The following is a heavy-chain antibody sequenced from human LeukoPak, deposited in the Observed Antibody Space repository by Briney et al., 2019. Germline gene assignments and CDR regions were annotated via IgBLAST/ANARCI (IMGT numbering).Heavy chain of an antibody. Sequence: ASVKVSCKASGYTFTTYVISWVRQAPGQGLEWMGWISAYNGNTNYAQKLQGRVTMTTDTSTSTAYMELRSLRSDDTAVYYCARDYYDSGGYCFDAFDIWGQGTMVTVSS. CDR2: ISAYNGNT. D-gene: IGHD3-22*01. V-gene: IGHV1-18*01. J-gene: IGHJ3*02. CDR3: ARDYYDSGGYCFDAFDI. CDR1: GYTFTTYV.